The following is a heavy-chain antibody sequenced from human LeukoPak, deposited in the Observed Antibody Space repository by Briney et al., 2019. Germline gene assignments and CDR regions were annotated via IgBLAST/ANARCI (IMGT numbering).Heavy chain of an antibody. CDR1: GFTFSSYG. D-gene: IGHD4-17*01. J-gene: IGHJ4*02. V-gene: IGHV3-30*03. CDR2: ISYDGSNK. CDR3: ARVSPNTVTTLQYFDY. Sequence: HPGRSLRLSCAASGFTFSSYGMHWVRQAPGKGLEWVAVISYDGSNKYYADSVKGRFTISRDNSKNTLYLQMNSLRAEDTAVYYCARVSPNTVTTLQYFDYWGQGTLVTVSS.